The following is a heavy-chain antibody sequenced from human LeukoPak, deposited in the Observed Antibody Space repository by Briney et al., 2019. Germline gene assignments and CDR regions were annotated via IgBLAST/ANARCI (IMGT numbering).Heavy chain of an antibody. CDR1: GFTFSSYS. D-gene: IGHD2-15*01. J-gene: IGHJ5*02. CDR3: ARVGVVVVAATPTWFDP. V-gene: IGHV3-21*01. CDR2: IIISSSYI. Sequence: GGSLRLSCAASGFTFSSYSMNWVRQAPGKGLDWVSSIIISSSYIYYADSVKGRFTISRDNAKNSLYLQMNSLRAEDTAVYYCARVGVVVVAATPTWFDPWGQGTLVTVSS.